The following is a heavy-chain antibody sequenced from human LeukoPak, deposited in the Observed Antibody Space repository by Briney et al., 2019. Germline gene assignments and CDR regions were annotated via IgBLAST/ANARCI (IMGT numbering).Heavy chain of an antibody. Sequence: SVMVSCKACGGTFSSYAISWVRPAPGQGLEWMGGIIPIFGTANYAQKFQGRHTITADESTSTAYMELSSLRSEDTGVCNSARDPLYSSSLTPPPMEVCGKGTTVSVSS. CDR2: IIPIFGTA. CDR1: GGTFSSYA. J-gene: IGHJ6*03. D-gene: IGHD6-6*01. CDR3: ARDPLYSSSLTPPPMEV. V-gene: IGHV1-69*13.